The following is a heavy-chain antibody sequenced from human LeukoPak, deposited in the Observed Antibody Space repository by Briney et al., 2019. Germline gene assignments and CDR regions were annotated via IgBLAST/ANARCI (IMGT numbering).Heavy chain of an antibody. CDR2: IWYDESNM. D-gene: IGHD3-16*01. CDR3: ARGRDYVGMDV. Sequence: GGSLRLSCAASGFTFSTHGIHWVRQAPGKGLEWVAAIWYDESNMFYADSVKGRFTISRDNSKNTLYLQLNSLRAEDTAVYYCARGRDYVGMDVWGQGTTVIVSS. V-gene: IGHV3-33*01. J-gene: IGHJ6*02. CDR1: GFTFSTHG.